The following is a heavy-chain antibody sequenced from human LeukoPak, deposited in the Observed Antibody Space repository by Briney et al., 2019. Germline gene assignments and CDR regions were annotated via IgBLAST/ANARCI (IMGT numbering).Heavy chain of an antibody. V-gene: IGHV1-24*01. D-gene: IGHD3-16*02. J-gene: IGHJ4*02. CDR1: GYTLTELS. CDR2: FNPEDGET. CDR3: ATAKGGLSTDFDY. Sequence: ASVKVSCKVSGYTLTELSMHWVRQAPGKGLEWMGGFNPEDGETIYAQKFQGRVTMTEDTSTDTAYMELSSLRSEDTAVYYCATAKGGLSTDFDYWGQGTLVTVSS.